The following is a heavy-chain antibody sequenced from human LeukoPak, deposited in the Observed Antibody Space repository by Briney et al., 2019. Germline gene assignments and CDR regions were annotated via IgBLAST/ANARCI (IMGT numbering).Heavy chain of an antibody. CDR2: IYPGDSDT. V-gene: IGHV5-51*01. D-gene: IGHD3-16*01. Sequence: GESLKISCKGSGYIFTSYWIGWVRQMPGKGLEWMGIIYPGDSDTRYSPSFQGQVTISADKSISTAYLQWSSLKASDTAIYYCARGAYDLGWYFDLWGRGTLVTVSS. CDR1: GYIFTSYW. J-gene: IGHJ2*01. CDR3: ARGAYDLGWYFDL.